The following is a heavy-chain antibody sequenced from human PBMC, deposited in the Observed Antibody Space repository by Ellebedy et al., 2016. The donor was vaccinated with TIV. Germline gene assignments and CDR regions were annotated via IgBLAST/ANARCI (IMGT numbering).Heavy chain of an antibody. CDR3: ARLVAAAGDFDI. D-gene: IGHD6-13*01. CDR1: GGSISSYY. J-gene: IGHJ3*02. V-gene: IGHV4-4*07. Sequence: SETLSLXXTVSGGSISSYYWSWIRQPAGKGLEWIGSIYHSGSTYYNPSLKSRVTISVDTSKNQFSLKLSSVTAADTAVYYCARLVAAAGDFDIWGQGTMVTVSS. CDR2: IYHSGST.